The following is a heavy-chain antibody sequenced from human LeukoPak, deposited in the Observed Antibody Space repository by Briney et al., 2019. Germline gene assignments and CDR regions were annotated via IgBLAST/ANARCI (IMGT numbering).Heavy chain of an antibody. J-gene: IGHJ4*02. CDR1: GFTFSSYA. CDR2: ISYDGSNK. D-gene: IGHD6-13*01. Sequence: PGGSLRLSCAASGFTFSSYAMHWVRQAPGKGLEWVAVISYDGSNKYYADSVKGRFTISRDNSKNTLYLQMNSLRAEDTAVYYCARDAPSSSWYFRGFDYWGQGTLVTVSS. V-gene: IGHV3-30-3*01. CDR3: ARDAPSSSWYFRGFDY.